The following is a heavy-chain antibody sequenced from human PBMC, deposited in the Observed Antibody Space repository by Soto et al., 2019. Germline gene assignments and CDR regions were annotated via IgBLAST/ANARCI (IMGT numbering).Heavy chain of an antibody. CDR3: AKDLTSPLLYGDTHWTYFDY. V-gene: IGHV3-30*18. J-gene: IGHJ4*02. CDR2: ISYDGSNK. CDR1: GFTFSSYG. Sequence: QVQLVESGGGVVQPGRSLRLSCAASGFTFSSYGMHWVRQAPGKGLEWVAVISYDGSNKYYADSVKGRFTISRDNSKNTLYLQMNSLRADDTAVYYCAKDLTSPLLYGDTHWTYFDYWGQGTLVTVSS. D-gene: IGHD4-17*01.